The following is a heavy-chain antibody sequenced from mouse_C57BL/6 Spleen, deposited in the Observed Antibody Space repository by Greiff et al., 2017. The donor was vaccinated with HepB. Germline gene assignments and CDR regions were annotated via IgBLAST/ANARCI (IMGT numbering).Heavy chain of an antibody. CDR3: ARQYYSNYVGFAY. CDR2: ISGGGGNT. V-gene: IGHV5-9*01. Sequence: EVQLVESGGGLVKPGGSLKLSCAASGFTFSSYTMSWVRQTPEKRLEWVATISGGGGNTYYPDSVKGRFTISRDNAKNTLYLQMSSLRSEDTALYYCARQYYSNYVGFAYWGQGTLVTVSA. J-gene: IGHJ3*01. CDR1: GFTFSSYT. D-gene: IGHD2-5*01.